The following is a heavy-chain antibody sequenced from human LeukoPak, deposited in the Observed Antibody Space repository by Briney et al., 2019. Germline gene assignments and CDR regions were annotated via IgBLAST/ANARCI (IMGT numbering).Heavy chain of an antibody. V-gene: IGHV1-2*02. J-gene: IGHJ3*02. Sequence: ASVKVACKASGFPFNGYYMHWVRQAPGQGLEWMGWINPNSGDANYAQKFQGRVTITRDTSISTAYMELRRLRSDDTAVYHCAREGDSSADAFDIWGQGTMVTVSS. CDR2: INPNSGDA. D-gene: IGHD3-22*01. CDR1: GFPFNGYY. CDR3: AREGDSSADAFDI.